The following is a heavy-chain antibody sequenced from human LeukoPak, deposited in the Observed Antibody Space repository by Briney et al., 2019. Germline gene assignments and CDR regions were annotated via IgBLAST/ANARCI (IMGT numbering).Heavy chain of an antibody. Sequence: GRSLRLSCTASGFTFGDYAMSWVRQAPGEGLEWVGFIRGKPYGGTTEYAASVKGTFTISRDDSKSIAYLQMNSLKTEDTALYYCARISAGSSLDYWGQGTLVTVSS. CDR1: GFTFGDYA. J-gene: IGHJ4*02. CDR3: ARISAGSSLDY. D-gene: IGHD6-6*01. CDR2: IRGKPYGGTT. V-gene: IGHV3-49*04.